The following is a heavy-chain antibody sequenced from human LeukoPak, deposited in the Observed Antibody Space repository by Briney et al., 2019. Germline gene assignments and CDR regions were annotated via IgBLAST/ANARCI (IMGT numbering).Heavy chain of an antibody. D-gene: IGHD5-12*01. Sequence: SGPTLVKPTQTLTLTCTLSGFSLSTSGMCVSWIRQPPGKALEWLARIDWDDDKYYSTSLKTRLTISKDTSKNQVVLTMTNMDPVDTATYYCARISKDSGPSGYYYYYMDVWGKGTTVTVSS. J-gene: IGHJ6*03. V-gene: IGHV2-70*11. CDR1: GFSLSTSGMC. CDR2: IDWDDDK. CDR3: ARISKDSGPSGYYYYYMDV.